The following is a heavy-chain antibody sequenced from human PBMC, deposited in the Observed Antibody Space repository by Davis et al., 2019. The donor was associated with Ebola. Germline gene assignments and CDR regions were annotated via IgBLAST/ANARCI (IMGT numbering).Heavy chain of an antibody. CDR2: IIPIFDTA. J-gene: IGHJ4*02. CDR1: GGTFSSYT. V-gene: IGHV1-69*13. CDR3: ATQDTAFDY. Sequence: SSVKVSCKASGGTFSSYTFNWVRQAPGQGLEWMGGIIPIFDTANYAQKFQGRVTITADESTSTAYLELSSLRSEDTAVYYCATQDTAFDYWGQGTLVTVSS.